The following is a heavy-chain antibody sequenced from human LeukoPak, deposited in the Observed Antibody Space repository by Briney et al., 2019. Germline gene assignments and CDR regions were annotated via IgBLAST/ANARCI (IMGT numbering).Heavy chain of an antibody. J-gene: IGHJ6*03. CDR2: IYYSGST. CDR3: ARDWSSFYYYYMDV. D-gene: IGHD3-3*01. V-gene: IGHV4-39*07. Sequence: SETLSLTCTVSGDSISSSYYYWGWIRQPPGKGLEWIGSIYYSGSTYYNPSLKSRVTISVDTSKNQFSLKVSSVTAADTAVYYCARDWSSFYYYYMDVWGKGTTVTISS. CDR1: GDSISSSYYY.